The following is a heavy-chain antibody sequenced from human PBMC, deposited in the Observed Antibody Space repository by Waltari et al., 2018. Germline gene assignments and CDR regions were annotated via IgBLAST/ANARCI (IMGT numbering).Heavy chain of an antibody. CDR2: SIPILGTA. CDR1: GGTFSSYA. Sequence: QVQLVQSGAEVKKPGSSVKVSCKASGGTFSSYAISWVRQAPGQGLEWKGGSIPILGTANYAQKFQGRGTITADESTSTAYMELSSLRSEDTAVYYCARDLGIAAAEDAFDIWGQGTMVTVSS. D-gene: IGHD6-13*01. CDR3: ARDLGIAAAEDAFDI. J-gene: IGHJ3*02. V-gene: IGHV1-69*01.